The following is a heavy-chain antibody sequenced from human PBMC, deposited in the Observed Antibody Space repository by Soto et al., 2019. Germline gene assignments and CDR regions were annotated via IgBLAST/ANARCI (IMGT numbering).Heavy chain of an antibody. CDR3: ARDLWGYCGTDCYPLDV. CDR2: KYNTGST. J-gene: IGHJ6*02. CDR1: GGSISGYY. Sequence: SETLSLICTVSGGSISGYYWSWIRQPPGKGLEWIGYKYNTGSTVYNPSFKSRVTISVDTSKNQFSLKLNSVTAADTAVYYCARDLWGYCGTDCYPLDVWGQGTTVTVSS. D-gene: IGHD2-21*02. V-gene: IGHV4-59*01.